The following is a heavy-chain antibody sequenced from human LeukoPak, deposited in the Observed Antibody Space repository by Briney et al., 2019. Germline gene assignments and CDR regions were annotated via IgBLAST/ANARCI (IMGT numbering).Heavy chain of an antibody. D-gene: IGHD3-10*01. CDR3: ARGWFGPDS. CDR1: GVTFSSHS. V-gene: IGHV3-74*01. J-gene: IGHJ5*01. Sequence: GGSLRLSCAASGVTFSSHSMHWVRQAPGKGLVWVSGISNDGTSTTYAASVKGRFTISRDNANNTLYLQMHSLRAEDTAVYSCARGWFGPDSCGQGTLVTVSS. CDR2: ISNDGTST.